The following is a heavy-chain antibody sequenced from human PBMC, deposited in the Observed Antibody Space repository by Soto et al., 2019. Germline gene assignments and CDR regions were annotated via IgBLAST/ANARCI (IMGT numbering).Heavy chain of an antibody. CDR1: GGSISSYY. CDR2: VYYRGST. CDR3: ARHGYSGYAYCCYIDV. V-gene: IGHV4-59*08. Sequence: QVQLQESGPGLVKPSETLSLTCTVSGGSISSYYWTWIRQPPGKGLEWIGYVYYRGSTNYNPSLNSRVTLSVDTSKNKFSLMLSSVTAADTTVEYCARHGYSGYAYCCYIDVWGRGTPVTVSS. J-gene: IGHJ6*03. D-gene: IGHD5-12*01.